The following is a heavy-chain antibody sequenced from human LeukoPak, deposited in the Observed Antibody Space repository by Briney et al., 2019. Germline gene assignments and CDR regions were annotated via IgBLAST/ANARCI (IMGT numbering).Heavy chain of an antibody. J-gene: IGHJ6*03. CDR1: GFTFSSYG. CDR2: IRYDGSNK. D-gene: IGHD2-2*02. Sequence: GGSLRLSCAASGFTFSSYGMHWVRQAPGKGLEWVAFIRYDGSNKYYADSVKGRFTISRDNFKNTLYLQVTSLRAEDTAVYYCAKGHCTSTSCYTFSHFYMDVWGKGTTVTVSS. V-gene: IGHV3-30*02. CDR3: AKGHCTSTSCYTFSHFYMDV.